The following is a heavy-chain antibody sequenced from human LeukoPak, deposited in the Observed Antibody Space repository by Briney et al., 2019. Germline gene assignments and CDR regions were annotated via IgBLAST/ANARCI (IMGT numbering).Heavy chain of an antibody. D-gene: IGHD2-2*01. V-gene: IGHV1-24*01. Sequence: ASVKVSCKVSGYTLTELSMHWVRQAPGKGLEWMGGFDPEDGETIYAQKFQGRVTMTEDTSTDTAYMELSSLRSEDTAVYYCARKGYCSSTSCYGAAVRGAFDIWGQGTMVTVSS. J-gene: IGHJ3*02. CDR3: ARKGYCSSTSCYGAAVRGAFDI. CDR2: FDPEDGET. CDR1: GYTLTELS.